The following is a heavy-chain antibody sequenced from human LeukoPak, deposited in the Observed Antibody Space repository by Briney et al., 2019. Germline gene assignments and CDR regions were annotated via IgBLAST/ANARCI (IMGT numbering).Heavy chain of an antibody. CDR1: GGSFSGYY. V-gene: IGHV4-34*01. CDR2: INHSGST. Sequence: PSETLSLTCAVSGGSFSGYYWSWIRQPPGKGLEWIGEINHSGSTNYNPSLKSRVTISVDTSKNQFSLKLSSVTAADTAVYYCARDSPIYGSGKWGWFDPWGQGTLLTVSS. D-gene: IGHD3-10*01. CDR3: ARDSPIYGSGKWGWFDP. J-gene: IGHJ5*02.